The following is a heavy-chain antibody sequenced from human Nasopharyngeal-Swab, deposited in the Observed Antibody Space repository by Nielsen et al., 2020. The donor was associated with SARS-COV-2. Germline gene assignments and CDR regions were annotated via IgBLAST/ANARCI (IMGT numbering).Heavy chain of an antibody. Sequence: GGSLRLSCAASGFTFSSYTMNWVRQAQGKGLEWVSSISPTSDYIYYAESVKGRFTISRDNAKNSLFLQMNSLRAEETAIYYCVRGSYGHYDSWGQGALITVSP. CDR1: GFTFSSYT. D-gene: IGHD4-17*01. CDR3: VRGSYGHYDS. V-gene: IGHV3-21*06. J-gene: IGHJ5*01. CDR2: ISPTSDYI.